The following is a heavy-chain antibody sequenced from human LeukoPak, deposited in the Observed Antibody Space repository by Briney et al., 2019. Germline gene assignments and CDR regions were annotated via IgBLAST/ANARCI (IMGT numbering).Heavy chain of an antibody. CDR2: IFDSGAT. Sequence: TASETLSLTCSISGGSISTTTHYWGWIRQPPGKGLEWIGTIFDSGATYYSLSLKGRVSISVDTSKTQFSLELNSVTAADTAVYYCARVRGVGDYVDDWGQGTLVTVSS. J-gene: IGHJ4*02. V-gene: IGHV4-39*07. CDR1: GGSISTTTHY. CDR3: ARVRGVGDYVDD. D-gene: IGHD4-17*01.